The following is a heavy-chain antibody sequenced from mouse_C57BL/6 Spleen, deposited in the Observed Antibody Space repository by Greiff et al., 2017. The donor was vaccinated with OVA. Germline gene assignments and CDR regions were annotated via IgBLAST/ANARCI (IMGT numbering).Heavy chain of an antibody. V-gene: IGHV1-15*01. CDR3: TSTTVVATNYFDD. CDR2: IDPETGGT. D-gene: IGHD1-1*01. CDR1: GYTFTDYD. Sequence: QVQLQQSGAELVRPGASVTLSCKASGYTFTDYDMHWVKQTPVHGLEWIGAIDPETGGTAYNQKFKGKAILTADKSSSTAYMELRSLTSEDSAVYYCTSTTVVATNYFDDWGQGTTLTVAS. J-gene: IGHJ2*01.